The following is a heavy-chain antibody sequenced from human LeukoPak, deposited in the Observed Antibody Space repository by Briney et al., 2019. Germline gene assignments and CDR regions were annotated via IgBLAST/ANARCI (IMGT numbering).Heavy chain of an antibody. J-gene: IGHJ4*02. CDR1: GYTFTCYY. D-gene: IGHD1-14*01. V-gene: IGHV1-2*04. CDR3: ARVAGVSVEY. CDR2: INPNSGGT. Sequence: GASVKVSCKASGYTFTCYYMHWVRQAPGQGLEWMGWINPNSGGTDYAQKFQGWVTMTRDTCISTAYMELSRLRSDDTAVYYCARVAGVSVEYWGQGTLVTVSS.